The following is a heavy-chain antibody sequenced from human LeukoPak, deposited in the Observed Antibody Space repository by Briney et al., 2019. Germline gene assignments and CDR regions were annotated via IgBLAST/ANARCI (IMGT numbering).Heavy chain of an antibody. CDR3: ARGLLAGVFDY. V-gene: IGHV3-23*01. CDR1: GFTFNSYA. D-gene: IGHD3-22*01. Sequence: AGGSLRLSCAASGFTFNSYAMSWVRQAPGKGLEWVSGISGSGGSTYYADSVKGRFTISRDNSKNTLYLQMNSLRAEDTAVYYCARGLLAGVFDYWGQGTLVTVSS. J-gene: IGHJ4*02. CDR2: ISGSGGST.